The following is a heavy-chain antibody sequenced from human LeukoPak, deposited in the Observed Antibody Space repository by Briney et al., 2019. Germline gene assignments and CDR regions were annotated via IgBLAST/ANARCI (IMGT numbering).Heavy chain of an antibody. Sequence: GSLRLSCAASGFTVSSNYMSWVRQAPGKGLEWVSVIYSGGSTYYADSVKGRFTISRDNSKNTLYLQMNSLRAEDTAVYYCARDSDYGDYLDYWGQGTLVTVSS. V-gene: IGHV3-66*01. CDR2: IYSGGST. J-gene: IGHJ4*02. CDR3: ARDSDYGDYLDY. CDR1: GFTVSSNY. D-gene: IGHD4-17*01.